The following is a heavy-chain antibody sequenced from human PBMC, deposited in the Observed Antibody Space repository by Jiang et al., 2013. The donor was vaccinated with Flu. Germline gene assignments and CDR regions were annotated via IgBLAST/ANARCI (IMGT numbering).Heavy chain of an antibody. J-gene: IGHJ1*01. V-gene: IGHV4-39*01. Sequence: GPGLVKPSETLSLTCSVSGGSISSSSYYWGWIRQPPGKGLEWIGSIYYSGSTYYNPSLKSRVTISVDTSKNQFSLKLSSVTAADTAVYYCGRGDGYTDPAEYFQHWGQGTLVTVSS. CDR2: IYYSGST. D-gene: IGHD5-24*01. CDR3: GRGDGYTDPAEYFQH. CDR1: GGSISSSSYY.